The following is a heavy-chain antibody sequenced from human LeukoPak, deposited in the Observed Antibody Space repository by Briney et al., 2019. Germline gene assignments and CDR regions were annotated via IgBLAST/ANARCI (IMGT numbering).Heavy chain of an antibody. J-gene: IGHJ4*02. D-gene: IGHD6-19*01. V-gene: IGHV3-23*01. Sequence: GGSLRLSCAASGFTFSSYAMSWVRQAPGKGLEWVSAISGSGGSTHYADSVKGRFTISRDNSKNTLYLQMNSLRAEDTAVDYCAKAPSSGWYGCFVYWGQGTLVTVSS. CDR3: AKAPSSGWYGCFVY. CDR2: ISGSGGST. CDR1: GFTFSSYA.